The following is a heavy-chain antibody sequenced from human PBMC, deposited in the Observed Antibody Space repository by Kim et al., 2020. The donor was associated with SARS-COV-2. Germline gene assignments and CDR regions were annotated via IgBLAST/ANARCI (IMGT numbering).Heavy chain of an antibody. CDR3: ARDSSGSSVAPFDI. V-gene: IGHV4-59*01. CDR1: GGSISSYY. J-gene: IGHJ3*02. Sequence: SETLSLTCTISGGSISSYYWSWIRQPPGKGLEWIGYFFYRGITNNNPSLRSRVTISVDTSKNQFSLRLSSVTAADTAVYYCARDSSGSSVAPFDIWGQGTMVTVSS. CDR2: FFYRGIT. D-gene: IGHD2-15*01.